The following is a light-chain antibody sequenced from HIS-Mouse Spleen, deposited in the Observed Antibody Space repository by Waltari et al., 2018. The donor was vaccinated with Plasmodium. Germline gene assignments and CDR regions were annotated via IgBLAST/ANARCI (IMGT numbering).Light chain of an antibody. J-gene: IGLJ2*01. CDR1: SRDVGGYHY. Sequence: QSALTQPPSASGSPGPSVTISCPGTSRDVGGYHYVSWYQQHPGKAPQLMIYEVSKRPSGVPDRFSGSKSGNTASLTVSGLQAEDEADYYCSSYAGSNNLVFGGGTKLTVL. V-gene: IGLV2-8*01. CDR2: EVS. CDR3: SSYAGSNNLV.